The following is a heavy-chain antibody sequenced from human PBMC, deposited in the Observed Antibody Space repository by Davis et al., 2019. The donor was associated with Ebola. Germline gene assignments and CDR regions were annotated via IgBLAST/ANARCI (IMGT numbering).Heavy chain of an antibody. J-gene: IGHJ5*02. V-gene: IGHV4-59*01. CDR3: ASQTYYYDSSGYYLNWFDP. D-gene: IGHD3-22*01. CDR1: GGSISSYY. CDR2: IYYSGST. Sequence: SETLSLTCTVSGGSISSYYWSWIRQPPGKGLEWIGYIYYSGSTNYNPSLKSRVTISVDTSKNQFSLKLSSVTAADTAVYYCASQTYYYDSSGYYLNWFDPWGQGTLVTVSS.